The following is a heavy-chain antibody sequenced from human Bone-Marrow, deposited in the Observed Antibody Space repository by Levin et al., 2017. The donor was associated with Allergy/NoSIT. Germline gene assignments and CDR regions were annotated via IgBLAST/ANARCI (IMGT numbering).Heavy chain of an antibody. J-gene: IGHJ4*02. CDR3: ARDVRYGHFDY. CDR2: INPESSEK. Sequence: QTGGSLRLSCAASGFIFSRNWMSWVRQAPGKGLEWVANINPESSEKYYADSVKGRFTISRDNAKNSVYLQMSSLRAEDTAVYYCARDVRYGHFDYWGQGTLLTVSS. V-gene: IGHV3-7*04. CDR1: GFIFSRNW. D-gene: IGHD3-16*01.